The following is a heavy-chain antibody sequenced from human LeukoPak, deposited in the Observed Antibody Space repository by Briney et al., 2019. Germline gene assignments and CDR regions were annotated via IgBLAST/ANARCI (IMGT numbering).Heavy chain of an antibody. D-gene: IGHD3-16*02. CDR2: MYNSGST. V-gene: IGHV4-59*01. CDR3: ARRENSIELSAWSFDP. Sequence: SETLSLTCTVSGGSLSHYYWSWIRQPPGKGLEWIGYMYNSGSTNYNPSLKSRVTITLDTSKNQFSLKLSSVTAADTAVYYCARRENSIELSAWSFDPWGQGTLVSVSS. J-gene: IGHJ5*02. CDR1: GGSLSHYY.